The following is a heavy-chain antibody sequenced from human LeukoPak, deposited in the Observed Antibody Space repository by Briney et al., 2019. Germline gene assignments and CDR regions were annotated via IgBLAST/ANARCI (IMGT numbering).Heavy chain of an antibody. D-gene: IGHD5-18*01. CDR3: ARDLGYSYGRIFDY. J-gene: IGHJ4*02. CDR2: IYHSGST. V-gene: IGHV4-38-2*02. Sequence: ASETLSLTCAVSGYSISSGYYWGWIRQPPGKGLEWIGSIYHSGSTYYNPSLKSRATISVDTSKNQFSLKLSSVTAADTAVYYCARDLGYSYGRIFDYWGQGTLVTVSS. CDR1: GYSISSGYY.